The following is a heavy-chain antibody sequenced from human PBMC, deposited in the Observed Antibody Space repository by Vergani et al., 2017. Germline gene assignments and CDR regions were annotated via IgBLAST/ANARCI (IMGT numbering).Heavy chain of an antibody. Sequence: QVQLVQSGAEVKKPGASVKVSCKASGYTFTGYYMHWVRQAPGQGLEWMGWINPNSGGTNYAQKFQGRVTMTRDTSISTAYMELSSLRSDDTAVYYCARANTAMFNFAPIGSPYYYYYMDVWGKGTTVTVSS. J-gene: IGHJ6*03. CDR2: INPNSGGT. V-gene: IGHV1-2*02. CDR3: ARANTAMFNFAPIGSPYYYYYMDV. CDR1: GYTFTGYY. D-gene: IGHD5-18*01.